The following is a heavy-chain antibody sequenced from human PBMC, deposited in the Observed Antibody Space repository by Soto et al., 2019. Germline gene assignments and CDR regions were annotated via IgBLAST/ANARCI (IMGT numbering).Heavy chain of an antibody. CDR2: ISPYNNNT. CDR3: ARDQGLLVSPSTVDF. J-gene: IGHJ4*02. CDR1: GYTFTSYG. V-gene: IGHV1-18*04. Sequence: QAQLVQSGAEVKKPGASVKVSCKTSGYTFTSYGISWMRQAPGQGLEWMGWISPYNNNTNYVQKLQDRVTMTTDASTSTVYMELRSLRSDDTAVYYCARDQGLLVSPSTVDFWGQGTLVTVSS. D-gene: IGHD2-2*01.